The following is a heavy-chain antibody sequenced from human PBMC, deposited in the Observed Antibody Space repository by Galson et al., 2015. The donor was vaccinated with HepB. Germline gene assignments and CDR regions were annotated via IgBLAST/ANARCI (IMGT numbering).Heavy chain of an antibody. D-gene: IGHD5-12*01. V-gene: IGHV4-59*01. J-gene: IGHJ6*02. CDR3: ARALPPWWDGYNFGPSYYYGMDV. CDR2: IYYSGST. Sequence: TCTVSGGSISSYYWSWTRQPPGKGLEWIGYIYYSGSTNYNPSLKSRVTISVDTSKNQFSLKLSSVTTADTAVYYCARALPPWWDGYNFGPSYYYGMDVWGQGTTVTVSS. CDR1: GGSISSYY.